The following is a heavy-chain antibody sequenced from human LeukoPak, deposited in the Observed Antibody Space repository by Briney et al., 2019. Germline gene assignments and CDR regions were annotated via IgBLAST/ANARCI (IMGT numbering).Heavy chain of an antibody. CDR2: IIPILGIA. J-gene: IGHJ5*02. D-gene: IGHD4-17*01. Sequence: SVKVSCKASGGTFSSYAISWVRQAPGQGLEWMGRIIPILGIANYAQKFQGRVMITADKSTSTAYMELSSLRSEDTAVYYCARSIRSRYGDYSLDWFDPWGQGTLVTVSS. CDR3: ARSIRSRYGDYSLDWFDP. CDR1: GGTFSSYA. V-gene: IGHV1-69*04.